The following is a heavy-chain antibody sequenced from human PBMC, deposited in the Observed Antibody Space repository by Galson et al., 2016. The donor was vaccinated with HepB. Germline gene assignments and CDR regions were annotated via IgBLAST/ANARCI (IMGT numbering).Heavy chain of an antibody. CDR3: ARSPTGFCSRTKCYGFNYLDR. CDR2: INAGNGNT. Sequence: SVKVSCKASGYTFISYVIQWVRQAPGHRLEWMGWINAGNGNTKYSQEFQGRVIIDRDTSASTAYMELSSLRPEDTAIYYCARSPTGFCSRTKCYGFNYLDRWGQGTPVTVSS. J-gene: IGHJ4*02. CDR1: GYTFISYV. V-gene: IGHV1-3*01. D-gene: IGHD2-2*03.